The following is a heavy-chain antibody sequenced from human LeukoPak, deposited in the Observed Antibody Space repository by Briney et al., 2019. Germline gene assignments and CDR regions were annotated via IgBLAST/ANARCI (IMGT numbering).Heavy chain of an antibody. CDR1: GFTFSDYY. CDR3: AREGIQLWLKAFDI. V-gene: IGHV3-11*04. CDR2: ISSSGSTI. D-gene: IGHD5-18*01. Sequence: GGSLRLSCAASGFTFSDYYMSWIRQAPGKGPEWVSYISSSGSTIYYADSVKGRFTISRDNAKNSLYLQMNSLRAEDTAVYYCAREGIQLWLKAFDIWGQGTMVTVSS. J-gene: IGHJ3*02.